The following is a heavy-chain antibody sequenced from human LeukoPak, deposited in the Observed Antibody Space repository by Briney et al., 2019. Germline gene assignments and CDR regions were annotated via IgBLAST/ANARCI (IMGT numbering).Heavy chain of an antibody. Sequence: ASVKVSCKASGYTFTSYYMHWVRQAPGQGLEWMGIINPSGGSTRYAQKFQGRVTMTRDTSTSTVYMELSSLRSEDTAVYYCARDPRTEWSIVRFDYWGQGTLVTASS. J-gene: IGHJ4*02. CDR3: ARDPRTEWSIVRFDY. V-gene: IGHV1-46*01. D-gene: IGHD3-3*01. CDR2: INPSGGST. CDR1: GYTFTSYY.